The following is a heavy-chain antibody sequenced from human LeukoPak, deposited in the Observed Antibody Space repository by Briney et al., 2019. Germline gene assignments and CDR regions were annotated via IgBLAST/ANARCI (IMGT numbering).Heavy chain of an antibody. CDR1: GFTFSSYG. CDR3: AKESDYGDFPGD. V-gene: IGHV3-30*02. CDR2: IRYDGSNK. Sequence: GGSLRLSCAASGFTFSSYGMRWVRQAPGKGLEWVAFIRYDGSNKYYADSVKGRFTISRDNSKNTLYLQMNSLRAEYTAVYYCAKESDYGDFPGDWGQGTLVTVSS. D-gene: IGHD4-17*01. J-gene: IGHJ4*02.